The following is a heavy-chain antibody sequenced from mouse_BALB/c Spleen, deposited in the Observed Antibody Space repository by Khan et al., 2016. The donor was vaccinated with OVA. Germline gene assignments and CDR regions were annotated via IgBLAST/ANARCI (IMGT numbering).Heavy chain of an antibody. J-gene: IGHJ2*01. V-gene: IGHV1-5*01. CDR3: TRSYDSYYFDY. CDR1: AHSFTNYW. CDR2: IYPGISDT. D-gene: IGHD2-4*01. Sequence: VQLQQSGTVLARPGASVKMSCKASAHSFTNYWMHWVKQRPGQGLEWIGAIYPGISDTRYNQKFKDKAKLTAVTSASTAYIEFSSLTNEDSAVYYCTRSYDSYYFDYWGQGTTLTVSS.